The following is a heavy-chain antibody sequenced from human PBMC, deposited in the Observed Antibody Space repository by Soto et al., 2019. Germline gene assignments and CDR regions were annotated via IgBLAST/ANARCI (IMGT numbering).Heavy chain of an antibody. V-gene: IGHV4-59*01. D-gene: IGHD2-2*02. J-gene: IGHJ5*02. CDR2: IYYSGST. Sequence: TSETLSLTCTVSGGSISSYYWSWIRQPPGKGLEWIGYIYYSGSTNYNPSLKSRVTISVDTSKNQFSLKLSSVTAADTAVYYCARVTCSSTSCYRSWFDPWGQGTLVTVSS. CDR1: GGSISSYY. CDR3: ARVTCSSTSCYRSWFDP.